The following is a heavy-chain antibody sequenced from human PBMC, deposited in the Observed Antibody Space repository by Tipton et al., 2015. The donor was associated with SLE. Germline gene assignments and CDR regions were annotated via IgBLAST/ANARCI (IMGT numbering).Heavy chain of an antibody. V-gene: IGHV4-61*02. CDR2: IYTSGST. J-gene: IGHJ4*02. Sequence: TLSLTCTVSGGSFTSGTYYWSWIRQPAGKGLEWIGRIYTSGSTNYNPSLKSRVTISVDTSKNQFSLKLSSVTAADTAVYYCAREGVGYQLFPDYWGKGILITVSS. D-gene: IGHD2-2*01. CDR3: AREGVGYQLFPDY. CDR1: GGSFTSGTYY.